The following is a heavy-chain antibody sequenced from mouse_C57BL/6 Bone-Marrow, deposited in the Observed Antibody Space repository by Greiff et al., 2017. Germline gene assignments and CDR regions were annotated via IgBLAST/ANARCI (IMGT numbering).Heavy chain of an antibody. V-gene: IGHV1-81*01. CDR2: IYPRSGNT. J-gene: IGHJ3*01. CDR3: ARNYDYDVEAY. D-gene: IGHD2-4*01. CDR1: GYTFTSYG. Sequence: VHLVESGAELARPGASVKLSCKASGYTFTSYGISWVKQRTGQGLEWIGEIYPRSGNTYYNEKLKGKATLTADKSSSTAYMELRSLTSEDSAVYSCARNYDYDVEAYWGQGTLVTVSA.